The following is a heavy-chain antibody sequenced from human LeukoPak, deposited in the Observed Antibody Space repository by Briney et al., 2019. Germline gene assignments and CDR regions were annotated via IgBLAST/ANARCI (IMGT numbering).Heavy chain of an antibody. J-gene: IGHJ4*02. Sequence: ASVKVSCKASGYTFISYVINWVRQAPGQGLEWMGWISPYNGNTNYAQKLQGTVTMTTDTSTSTAYMELRSLRSDDTAVYYCARDRASGIVDYWGQGTLVTVSS. D-gene: IGHD6-13*01. CDR3: ARDRASGIVDY. V-gene: IGHV1-18*01. CDR2: ISPYNGNT. CDR1: GYTFISYV.